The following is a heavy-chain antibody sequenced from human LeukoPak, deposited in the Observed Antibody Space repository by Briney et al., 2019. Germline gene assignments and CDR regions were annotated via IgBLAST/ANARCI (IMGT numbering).Heavy chain of an antibody. J-gene: IGHJ4*02. CDR2: IWYDGSNK. Sequence: PGGSLRLSCAASGFTFSSYGMHWVRQAPGKGLEWVAVIWYDGSNKYYADSVKGRFTISRDNSKNTLYLQMNSLRAEDTAVYYCAKVAGSGSSSKHIDYWGQGTLVTVSS. D-gene: IGHD1-26*01. CDR3: AKVAGSGSSSKHIDY. V-gene: IGHV3-33*06. CDR1: GFTFSSYG.